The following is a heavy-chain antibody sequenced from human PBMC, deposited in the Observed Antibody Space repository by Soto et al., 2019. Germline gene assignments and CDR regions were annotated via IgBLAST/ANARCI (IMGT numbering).Heavy chain of an antibody. D-gene: IGHD6-19*01. V-gene: IGHV3-30*03. CDR3: ARLPRSGWDHYYYGMDV. Sequence: QVQLVESGGGVVQAGGSLGLSCTASGFTFSTYGMHWVRQAPGKGLEWVAVMSHDGSHKAFLDSVKGRFIIPRDNSKNTLYLQMNSLRPDDTAVYYCARLPRSGWDHYYYGMDVRCQGTTVIVSS. J-gene: IGHJ6*02. CDR2: MSHDGSHK. CDR1: GFTFSTYG.